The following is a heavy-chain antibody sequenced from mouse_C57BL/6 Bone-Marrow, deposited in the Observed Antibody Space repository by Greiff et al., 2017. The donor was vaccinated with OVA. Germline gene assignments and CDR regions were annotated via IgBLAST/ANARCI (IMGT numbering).Heavy chain of an antibody. CDR3: ARSTMVTYFDY. J-gene: IGHJ2*01. CDR1: GFTFTDYY. Sequence: EVKLMESGGGLVQPGGSLSLSCAASGFTFTDYYMSWVRQPPGKALEWLGFIRNKANGYTTDYSASVKGRFTISRDNSQSILYLQMNALRAEDSATYYCARSTMVTYFDYWGQGTTLTVSS. CDR2: IRNKANGYTT. D-gene: IGHD2-2*01. V-gene: IGHV7-3*01.